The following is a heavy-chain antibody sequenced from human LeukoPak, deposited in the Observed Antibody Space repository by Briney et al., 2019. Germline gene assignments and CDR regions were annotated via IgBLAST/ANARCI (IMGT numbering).Heavy chain of an antibody. CDR1: GYTFANYG. CDR2: INPENGNT. CDR3: ARVQGYYYYYLDV. Sequence: GASVKVSCKASGYTFANYGVTWVRQAPGQGLEWVGWINPENGNTNYAGTFQGRVTMTTDTSTNTAYMELRSLRSDYTAGYYCARVQGYYYYYLDVWGKGTTVTVSS. V-gene: IGHV1-18*01. J-gene: IGHJ6*03.